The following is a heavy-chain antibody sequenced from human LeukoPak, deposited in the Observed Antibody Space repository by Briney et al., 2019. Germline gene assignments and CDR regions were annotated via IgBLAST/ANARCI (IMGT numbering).Heavy chain of an antibody. CDR2: IIPILSQV. V-gene: IGHV1-69*11. J-gene: IGHJ4*02. Sequence: ASVKVSCKASGGTFSTYAINWVRQAPGHGLEWMGRIIPILSQVNYAQKFQGRVSITADESTSTAYMDLSSLRSEDTAVYYCARASPGHFDYWGQGTLVTVSS. CDR1: GGTFSTYA. D-gene: IGHD1-14*01. CDR3: ARASPGHFDY.